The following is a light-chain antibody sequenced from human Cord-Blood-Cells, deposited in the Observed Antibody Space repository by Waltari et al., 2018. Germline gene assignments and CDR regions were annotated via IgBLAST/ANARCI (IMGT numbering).Light chain of an antibody. Sequence: DIQMTQSPSSLSASVGDRVTITCRASQSISSYLNWYQQKPGKAPKLLIYAASSLQSGVPSRLSGSGSGTDFTLTISSLQPEDFATYYCQQSYSNPRTFGQGTKVEIK. CDR3: QQSYSNPRT. CDR2: AAS. J-gene: IGKJ1*01. V-gene: IGKV1-39*01. CDR1: QSISSY.